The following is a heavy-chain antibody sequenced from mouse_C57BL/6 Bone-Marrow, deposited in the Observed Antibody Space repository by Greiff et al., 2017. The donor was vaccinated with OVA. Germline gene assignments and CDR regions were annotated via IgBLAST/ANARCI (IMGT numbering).Heavy chain of an antibody. Sequence: EVQLQQSGAELVRPGASVKLSCTASGFNIKDDYMHWVKQRPEQGLEWIGWIDPENGDTEYASKFQGKATITADTSSNTAYLQLSSLTSEDTAVDYCTTHRLRGYLFAYWGQGTLVTVSA. D-gene: IGHD2-2*01. CDR3: TTHRLRGYLFAY. CDR1: GFNIKDDY. CDR2: IDPENGDT. V-gene: IGHV14-4*01. J-gene: IGHJ3*01.